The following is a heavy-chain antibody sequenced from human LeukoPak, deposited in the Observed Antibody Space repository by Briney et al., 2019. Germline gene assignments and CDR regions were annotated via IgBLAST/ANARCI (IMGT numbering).Heavy chain of an antibody. J-gene: IGHJ4*02. CDR2: IYPGDSDT. D-gene: IGHD1-26*01. CDR3: ARYSGSYSYFFDY. CDR1: GYSFNTYW. V-gene: IGHV5-51*01. Sequence: GESLKISCKGSGYSFNTYWIGWVRQMPGKGLEWMGIIYPGDSDTRYSPSFQGQVTISADKSISTAYLQWSSLKASDTAMYYCARYSGSYSYFFDYWGQGTLVTVSS.